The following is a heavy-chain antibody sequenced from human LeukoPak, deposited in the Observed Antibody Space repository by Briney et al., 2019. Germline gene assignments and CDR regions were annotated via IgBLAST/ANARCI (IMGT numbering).Heavy chain of an antibody. CDR2: INSDASST. CDR1: GFTFSSYW. CDR3: TRVRGYDFDF. J-gene: IGHJ4*02. Sequence: PGGSLRLSCAASGFTFSSYWMHWVRQVPGKGLVWVSRINSDASSTNYADSVKGRFTISRDNAKNTLYLQMNSLRAEGTAVYYCTRVRGYDFDFWGQGTLVTVSS. V-gene: IGHV3-74*01. D-gene: IGHD5-12*01.